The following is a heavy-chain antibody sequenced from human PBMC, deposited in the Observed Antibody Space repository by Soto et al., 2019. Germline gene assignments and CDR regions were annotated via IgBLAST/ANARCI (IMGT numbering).Heavy chain of an antibody. D-gene: IGHD1-20*01. CDR1: GFTFRSYS. CDR3: AKGISGYNAPLDH. CDR2: MSPTAEHI. Sequence: PGGSLRLSCAASGFTFRSYSMTWVRQAPGKGLEWVSSMSPTAEHIIYADSAKGRFTISRDNSKNTLYVQMNSLRAEDTAVYYCAKGISGYNAPLDHWGQGTRVTVSS. J-gene: IGHJ4*02. V-gene: IGHV3-23*01.